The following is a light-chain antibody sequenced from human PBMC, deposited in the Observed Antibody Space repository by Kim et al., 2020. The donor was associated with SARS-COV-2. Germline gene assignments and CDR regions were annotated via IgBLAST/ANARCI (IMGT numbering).Light chain of an antibody. CDR2: YDS. CDR3: QVWDSSSDHRVV. Sequence: GKTGRASCGRNSMGSKSVHCYQEKPGQAPVLVMYYDSDRPSGIPERFSGSNSGNTATLTISRVEAGDEADYYCQVWDSSSDHRVVFGGGTQLTVL. J-gene: IGLJ2*01. V-gene: IGLV3-21*04. CDR1: SMGSKS.